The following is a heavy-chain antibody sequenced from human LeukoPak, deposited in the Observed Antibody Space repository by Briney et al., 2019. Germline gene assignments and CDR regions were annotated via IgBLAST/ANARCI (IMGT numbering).Heavy chain of an antibody. J-gene: IGHJ3*02. V-gene: IGHV1-69*06. D-gene: IGHD4-23*01. CDR2: IIPIFGTA. CDR3: ALKRDYGGNSGAFDI. CDR1: GGTFSSYA. Sequence: GASVKVSCKASGGTFSSYAISWVRQAPGQGLEWMGGIIPIFGTANYAQKFQGRVTITADKSTSTAYMELSSLRSEDTAVYYCALKRDYGGNSGAFDIWGRGTMVTVSS.